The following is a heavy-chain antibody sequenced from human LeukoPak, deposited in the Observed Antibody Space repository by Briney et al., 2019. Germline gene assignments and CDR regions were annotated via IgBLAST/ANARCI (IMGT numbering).Heavy chain of an antibody. CDR3: AKEAFDSSGSSDY. V-gene: IGHV3-30*18. CDR2: ISYDGSNK. CDR1: GFTFSNYG. Sequence: GGSLRLSCAVSGFTFSNYGMHWVRQAPGKGLEWVAVISYDGSNKYYADSVKGRFTISRDNSKNTLYLQMNSLRAEDTAVYYCAKEAFDSSGSSDYWGQGTLVTVSS. D-gene: IGHD3-22*01. J-gene: IGHJ4*02.